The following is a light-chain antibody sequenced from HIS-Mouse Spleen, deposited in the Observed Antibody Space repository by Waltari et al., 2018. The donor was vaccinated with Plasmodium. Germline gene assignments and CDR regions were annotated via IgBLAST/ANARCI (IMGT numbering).Light chain of an antibody. V-gene: IGKV3-20*01. J-gene: IGKJ1*01. CDR3: QQYGSSSWT. Sequence: EIVLTQSPGTLSLSPGERATLPCRASQCVSSSYLAWYQQKPGQAPRLLIYGASSRATGIPDRVSGSGSGTDFTLTISRLEPEDFAVYYCQQYGSSSWTFGQGTKVEIK. CDR1: QCVSSSY. CDR2: GAS.